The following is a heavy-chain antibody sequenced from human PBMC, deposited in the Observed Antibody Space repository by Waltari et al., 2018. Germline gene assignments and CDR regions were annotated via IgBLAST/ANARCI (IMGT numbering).Heavy chain of an antibody. D-gene: IGHD5-12*01. CDR3: ARNWRWLMIYFDY. Sequence: QVQLQESGPGLVKPSQTLSLTCTVSGGSISSGSYYWSWIRQPLGKGLEWMGEINHSVSTNYTPSLKSRVTISVDTSKNQFSLKLSSVTAADTAVYYCARNWRWLMIYFDYWGQGTLVTVSS. V-gene: IGHV4-61*01. J-gene: IGHJ4*02. CDR1: GGSISSGSYY. CDR2: INHSVST.